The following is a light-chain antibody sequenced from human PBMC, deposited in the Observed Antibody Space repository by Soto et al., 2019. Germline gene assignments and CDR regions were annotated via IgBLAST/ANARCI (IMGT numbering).Light chain of an antibody. CDR1: NSDVGSYNL. V-gene: IGLV2-14*02. J-gene: IGLJ1*01. CDR2: EVS. Sequence: QSALTQPASVSGSPRQSITISCTGTNSDVGSYNLVSWFQQHPGKAPKLVIYEVSDRPSGISSRFSGSKSGNTASLTISGLHTEDEADYYCSSYTSSSTLFGTGTKVTVL. CDR3: SSYTSSSTL.